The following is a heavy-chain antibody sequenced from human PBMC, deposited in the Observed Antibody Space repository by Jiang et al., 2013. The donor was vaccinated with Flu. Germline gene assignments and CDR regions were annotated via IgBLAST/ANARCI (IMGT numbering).Heavy chain of an antibody. Sequence: KPTQTLTLTCTFSGFSLSTSGVGVGWIRQPPGKALEWLALIYWDDDKRYSPSLKSRLTITKDTSKNQVVLTMTNMDPVDTATYYCAHSGGSYYNPWYFDLWGRGTLVTVSS. CDR3: AHSGGSYYNPWYFDL. CDR1: GFSLSTSGVG. V-gene: IGHV2-5*02. CDR2: IYWDDDK. D-gene: IGHD1-26*01. J-gene: IGHJ2*01.